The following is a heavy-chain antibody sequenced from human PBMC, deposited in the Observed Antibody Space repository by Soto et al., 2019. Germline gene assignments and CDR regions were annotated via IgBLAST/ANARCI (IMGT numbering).Heavy chain of an antibody. J-gene: IGHJ3*02. D-gene: IGHD3-22*01. CDR3: ARAPHYYDSSGYYPDAFDI. Sequence: EASVKVSCKASGGTFSSYAISWVRQAPGQGLEWMGGIIPIFGTANYAQKFQGRVTITADKSTSTAYMELSSLRSEDTAVYYCARAPHYYDSSGYYPDAFDIWGQGTMVTVSS. V-gene: IGHV1-69*06. CDR2: IIPIFGTA. CDR1: GGTFSSYA.